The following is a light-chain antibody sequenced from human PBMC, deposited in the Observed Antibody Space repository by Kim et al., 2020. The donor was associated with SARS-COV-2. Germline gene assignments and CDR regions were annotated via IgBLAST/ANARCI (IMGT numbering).Light chain of an antibody. CDR3: MQSTQWPWT. CDR2: KVS. V-gene: IGKV2-30*01. CDR1: HSLGTSDGNTY. Sequence: PSSSSCMSSHSLGTSDGNTYFNWFQQRPGQAPRRLIYKVSNRDSGVPDRFSGSGSGTDFTLKISRVETEDVGVDYCMQSTQWPWTFGQGTKVDIK. J-gene: IGKJ1*01.